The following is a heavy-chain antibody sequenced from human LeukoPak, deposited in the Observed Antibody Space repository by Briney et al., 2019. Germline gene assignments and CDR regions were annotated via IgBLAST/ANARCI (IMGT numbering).Heavy chain of an antibody. CDR3: VRVKGSYFDY. CDR1: GFPLSSYS. D-gene: IGHD2-15*01. CDR2: ISSSGSAI. V-gene: IGHV3-48*01. J-gene: IGHJ4*02. Sequence: GGSLRLSCAASGFPLSSYSINWVRQARGKVLEWVSYISSSGSAIYYVDSVKGRFTVSRDNAKNSLFLQMNSPRAEDTAVYYCVRVKGSYFDYWGQGALVTVSS.